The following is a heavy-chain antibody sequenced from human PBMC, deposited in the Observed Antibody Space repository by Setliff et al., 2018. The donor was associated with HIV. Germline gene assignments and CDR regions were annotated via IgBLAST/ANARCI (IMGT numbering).Heavy chain of an antibody. D-gene: IGHD6-13*01. J-gene: IGHJ4*02. Sequence: GGSLRLSCVVSGFTFSNYWMNWVRQAPGKGLVWVSRINEDGSITTYADSVKGRFTNSRDNAKNSLYLQMNSLRAEDMALYYCAKGRYSSSWYYFDYWGQGTLVTVSS. CDR2: INEDGSIT. CDR3: AKGRYSSSWYYFDY. V-gene: IGHV3-74*03. CDR1: GFTFSNYW.